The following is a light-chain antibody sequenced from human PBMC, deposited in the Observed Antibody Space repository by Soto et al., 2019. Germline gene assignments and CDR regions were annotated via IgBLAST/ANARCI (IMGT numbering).Light chain of an antibody. CDR3: QSYDSSLSGSV. J-gene: IGLJ2*01. CDR2: ANN. V-gene: IGLV1-40*01. Sequence: QSVLTQPPSVSGAPGQRVTISCTGSSSNIGVGYKVHWYQQLPGTAPKLLIYANNNRPSGVPDRFSGSTSGTSASLAITGLQADDEAQYYCQSYDSSLSGSVFGGGTQLTVL. CDR1: SSNIGVGYK.